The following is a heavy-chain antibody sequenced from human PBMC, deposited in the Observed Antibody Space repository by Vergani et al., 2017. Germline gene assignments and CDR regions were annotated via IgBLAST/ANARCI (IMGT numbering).Heavy chain of an antibody. J-gene: IGHJ4*02. D-gene: IGHD6-19*01. Sequence: EVQLVESGGGLVQPGRSLRLSCAASGFTFDDYAMHWVRQAPGKGLEWVSGISWNSGSIGYADSVKGRFTISRDNAKNSLYLQMNSLRAEDTALYYCAKDRGLKPPYYVDYWGQGTLVTVSS. CDR2: ISWNSGSI. CDR1: GFTFDDYA. V-gene: IGHV3-9*01. CDR3: AKDRGLKPPYYVDY.